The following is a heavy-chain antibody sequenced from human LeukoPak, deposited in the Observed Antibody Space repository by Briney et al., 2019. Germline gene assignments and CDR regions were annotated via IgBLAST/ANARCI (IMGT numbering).Heavy chain of an antibody. J-gene: IGHJ4*02. V-gene: IGHV4-39*07. Sequence: SETLSLTCTVSGGSISSSSYYWGWIRQPPGKGLGWIGSIYYSGSTYYNPSLKSRVTISVDTSKNQFSLKLSSVTAADTAVYYCARDQFWSGYYTPDYWGQGTLVTVSS. CDR3: ARDQFWSGYYTPDY. D-gene: IGHD3-3*01. CDR2: IYYSGST. CDR1: GGSISSSSYY.